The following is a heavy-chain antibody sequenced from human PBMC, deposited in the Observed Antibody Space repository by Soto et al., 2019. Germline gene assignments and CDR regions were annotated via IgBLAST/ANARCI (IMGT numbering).Heavy chain of an antibody. J-gene: IGHJ5*02. D-gene: IGHD1-26*01. Sequence: QVQLVQSGAEVKKPGASVKVSCKASGYTFIGYYIHWVRQAPGQGLEWMGRINPRSGDTTYAQKFRGRLTMTRDTSISTVYMELSSLRSDDTAVYYCGRDGVGATPLGWFDPWGQGSLVTVSS. CDR1: GYTFIGYY. CDR3: GRDGVGATPLGWFDP. V-gene: IGHV1-2*06. CDR2: INPRSGDT.